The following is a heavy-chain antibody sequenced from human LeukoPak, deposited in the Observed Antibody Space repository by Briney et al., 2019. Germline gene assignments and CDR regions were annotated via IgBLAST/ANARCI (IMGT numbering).Heavy chain of an antibody. D-gene: IGHD3-22*01. CDR1: SASLVSNS. CDR2: IYNTVST. Sequence: ETMSLACSVASASLVSNSWSCIRHPAGEGLEWIGRIYNTVSTNYSPTSKSRVTMSVDTSRNQFSLMLTSVTGADTAVYYCARLRFFDSTGYSAAHYMDVWGKGTTVIVSS. J-gene: IGHJ6*03. V-gene: IGHV4-4*07. CDR3: ARLRFFDSTGYSAAHYMDV.